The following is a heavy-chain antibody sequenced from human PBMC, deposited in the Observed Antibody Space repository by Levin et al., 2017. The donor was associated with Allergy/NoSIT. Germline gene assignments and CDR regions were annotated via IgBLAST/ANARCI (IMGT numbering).Heavy chain of an antibody. D-gene: IGHD4-17*01. Sequence: GESLKISCAASGSTFSSYAMSWVRQAPGKGLEWVSGISGSGGSTYYADSVKGRFTISRDNSKNTLYLQMNSLRAEDTAVYYCAKGRVYGDYNCDYWGQGTLVTVSS. CDR3: AKGRVYGDYNCDY. CDR2: ISGSGGST. V-gene: IGHV3-23*01. J-gene: IGHJ4*02. CDR1: GSTFSSYA.